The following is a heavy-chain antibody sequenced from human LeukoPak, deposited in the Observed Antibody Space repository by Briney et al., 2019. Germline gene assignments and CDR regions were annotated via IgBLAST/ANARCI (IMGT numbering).Heavy chain of an antibody. D-gene: IGHD3-22*01. J-gene: IGHJ4*02. CDR2: INHSGST. V-gene: IGHV4-34*01. CDR1: GGSFSGYY. CDR3: AIQPYDSSGYYFFDY. Sequence: SETLSLTCAVYGGSFSGYYWSWIRQPPGKGLEWIGEINHSGSTNYNPSLKSRVTISVDTSKNQFSLKLSSVTAADTAVYYCAIQPYDSSGYYFFDYWGQGTLVTVSS.